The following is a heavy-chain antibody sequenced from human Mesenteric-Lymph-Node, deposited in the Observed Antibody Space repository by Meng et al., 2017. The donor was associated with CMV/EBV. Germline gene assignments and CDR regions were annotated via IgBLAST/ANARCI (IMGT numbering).Heavy chain of an antibody. D-gene: IGHD3-3*01. CDR1: GGSISSSYYY. V-gene: IGHV4-39*01. CDR3: ARHISIDRTYFDFWSGPTQDYYYYGMDV. Sequence: SETLSLTCTVSGGSISSSYYYWGWIRQPPGKGLEWIGSIYYSGTTYYNPSLKSRVTISVDTSNNQFSLKLSSVTAADTAVYYCARHISIDRTYFDFWSGPTQDYYYYGMDVWGQGTTVTVSS. J-gene: IGHJ6*02. CDR2: IYYSGTT.